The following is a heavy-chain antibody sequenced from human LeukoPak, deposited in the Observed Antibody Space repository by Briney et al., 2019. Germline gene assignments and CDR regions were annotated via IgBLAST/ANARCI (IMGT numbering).Heavy chain of an antibody. D-gene: IGHD2-2*03. CDR3: ARDGYCSSTSCPSFDY. CDR2: INWNGGST. J-gene: IGHJ4*02. Sequence: GGSLRLSCAASEFTFDDYGMSWVRQAPGKGLEWVSGINWNGGSTGYADSVKGRFTISRDNAKNSLYLQMNSLRAEDTALYYCARDGYCSSTSCPSFDYWGQGTLVTISS. CDR1: EFTFDDYG. V-gene: IGHV3-20*04.